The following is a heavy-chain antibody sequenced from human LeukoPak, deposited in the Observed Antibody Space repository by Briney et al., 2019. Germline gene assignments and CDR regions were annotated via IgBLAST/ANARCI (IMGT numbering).Heavy chain of an antibody. V-gene: IGHV3-23*01. CDR1: GFTFTNYA. Sequence: GGSLRLSCEASGFTFTNYAMAWVRQGPGKGLEWVSGITGSGGKTYYADSVRGRFTISRDNPKNTLYLQMGSLRAEDMAVYYCARAGTQDAFDIWGQGTMVTVSS. CDR3: ARAGTQDAFDI. D-gene: IGHD1-7*01. CDR2: ITGSGGKT. J-gene: IGHJ3*02.